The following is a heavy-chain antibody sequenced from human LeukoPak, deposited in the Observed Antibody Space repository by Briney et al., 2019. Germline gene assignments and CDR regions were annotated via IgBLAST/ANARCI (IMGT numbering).Heavy chain of an antibody. D-gene: IGHD3-10*01. CDR3: ARGVRYYYGSGSYYLYYYCYYMDV. V-gene: IGHV4-34*01. J-gene: IGHJ6*03. CDR1: GGSFSGYY. Sequence: SETLSLTCAVYGGSFSGYYWSWIRQPPGKGLEWIGEINHSGSTNYNPSLKSRVTISVDTSKNQFSLKLSSVTAADTAVYYCARGVRYYYGSGSYYLYYYCYYMDVWGKGTTVTVSS. CDR2: INHSGST.